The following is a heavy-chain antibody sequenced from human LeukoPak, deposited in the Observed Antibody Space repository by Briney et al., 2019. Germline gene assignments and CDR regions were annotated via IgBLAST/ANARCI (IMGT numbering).Heavy chain of an antibody. CDR3: AKDKGQQLGRGSAFDI. CDR1: GFTFDDYA. J-gene: IGHJ3*02. V-gene: IGHV3-9*01. CDR2: ISWNSGSI. D-gene: IGHD6-13*01. Sequence: GGSLRLSCAASGFTFDDYAMHWVRQAPGKGLEWVSGISWNSGSIGYADSVKGRFTISRDNAKNSLYLQMNSLRAEDTALYYCAKDKGQQLGRGSAFDIWGQGTMVTVSS.